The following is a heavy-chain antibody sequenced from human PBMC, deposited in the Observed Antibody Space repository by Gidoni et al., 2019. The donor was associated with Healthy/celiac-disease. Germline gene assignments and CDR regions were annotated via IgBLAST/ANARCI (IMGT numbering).Heavy chain of an antibody. CDR3: ARGAPRQQLVRGYFQH. D-gene: IGHD6-13*01. V-gene: IGHV3-30*04. J-gene: IGHJ1*01. CDR2: ISYDGSNK. CDR1: GFHFRSYA. Sequence: QVQLVESGGGVVLPGRSLRLSCAPSGFHFRSYAMPWVRQAPGKGLEWVAVISYDGSNKYYADSVKGRFTISRDNSKNTLYLQMNSLRAEDTAVYYCARGAPRQQLVRGYFQHWGQGTLVTVSS.